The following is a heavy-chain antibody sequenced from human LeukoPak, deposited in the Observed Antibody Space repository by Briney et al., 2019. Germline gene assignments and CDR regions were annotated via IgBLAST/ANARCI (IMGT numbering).Heavy chain of an antibody. J-gene: IGHJ4*02. CDR2: ISGSGGST. D-gene: IGHD3-9*01. V-gene: IGHV3-23*01. Sequence: GGSRRLSCAASGFTFSSYSMNWVRQAPGKGLEWVSAISGSGGSTYYADSVKGRFTISRDNSKNTLYLQMNSLRAEDTAVYYCAKRVRYFDWLLDYWGQGTLVTVSS. CDR1: GFTFSSYS. CDR3: AKRVRYFDWLLDY.